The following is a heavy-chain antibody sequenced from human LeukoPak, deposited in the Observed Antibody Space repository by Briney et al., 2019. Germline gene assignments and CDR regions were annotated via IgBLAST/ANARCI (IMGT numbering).Heavy chain of an antibody. CDR2: INPKSGGT. V-gene: IGHV1-2*02. Sequence: ASVKVSCKAIGYTFTGYYMHWVRQAPGQGLEWMGWINPKSGGTKFAQKFEGRVTMTRDTSISTAYMELSRLRSDDTAVYYCARSYCSSTSCYYLGAFDIWGQGQWSPSLQ. D-gene: IGHD2-2*01. J-gene: IGHJ3*02. CDR1: GYTFTGYY. CDR3: ARSYCSSTSCYYLGAFDI.